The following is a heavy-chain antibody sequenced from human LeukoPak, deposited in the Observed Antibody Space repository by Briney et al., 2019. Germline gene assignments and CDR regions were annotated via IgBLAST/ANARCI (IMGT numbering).Heavy chain of an antibody. Sequence: GGSLRLSCAASGFTFSSYSMNWVRQAPGKGLEWVSYISSSSSTIYYADSVKGRFTISRDNAKNSLYLQMNSLRAEDTAVCYCARESIEYSSSSGAFDIWGQGTMVTVSS. D-gene: IGHD6-6*01. J-gene: IGHJ3*02. CDR3: ARESIEYSSSSGAFDI. CDR1: GFTFSSYS. CDR2: ISSSSSTI. V-gene: IGHV3-48*01.